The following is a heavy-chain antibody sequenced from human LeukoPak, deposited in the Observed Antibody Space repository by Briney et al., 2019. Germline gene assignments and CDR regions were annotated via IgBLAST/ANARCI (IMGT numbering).Heavy chain of an antibody. CDR3: ARDYRRGYYYYMDV. V-gene: IGHV1-18*01. CDR1: GYTFTSYG. Sequence: ASVKVSCXASGYTFTSYGISWVRQAPGQGLEWMGWISAYNGNTNYAQKLQGRVTMTTDTSTSTAYMELRSLRSDDTAVYYCARDYRRGYYYYMDVWGKGTTVTVSS. CDR2: ISAYNGNT. J-gene: IGHJ6*03.